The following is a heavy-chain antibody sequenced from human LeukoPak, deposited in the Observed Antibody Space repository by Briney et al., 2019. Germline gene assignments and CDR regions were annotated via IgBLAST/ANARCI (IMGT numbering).Heavy chain of an antibody. D-gene: IGHD2-15*01. CDR1: GGSISSGGYS. CDR3: ARVVAVTEAFDI. J-gene: IGHJ3*02. V-gene: IGHV4-30-2*01. CDR2: IYHSGST. Sequence: SETLSLTCAVSGGSISSGGYSWSWIRQPPGKGLEWIGYIYHSGSTYYNPSLKSRVTISVDRSKNQFSLKLSSVTAADTAVYYCARVVAVTEAFDIWGQGTMVTVSS.